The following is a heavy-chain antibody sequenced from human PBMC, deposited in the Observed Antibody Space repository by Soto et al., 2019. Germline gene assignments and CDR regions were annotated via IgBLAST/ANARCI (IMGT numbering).Heavy chain of an antibody. V-gene: IGHV3-48*03. CDR2: ISSSGSTI. Sequence: PGGSLRLSCAASGFTFSSYEMDRVRQAPGKGLEWVSYISSSGSTIYYADSVKGRFTISRDNAKNSLYLQMNSLRAEDTAVYYCARVEDTAPDYWGQGTLVTVSS. CDR1: GFTFSSYE. D-gene: IGHD5-18*01. J-gene: IGHJ4*02. CDR3: ARVEDTAPDY.